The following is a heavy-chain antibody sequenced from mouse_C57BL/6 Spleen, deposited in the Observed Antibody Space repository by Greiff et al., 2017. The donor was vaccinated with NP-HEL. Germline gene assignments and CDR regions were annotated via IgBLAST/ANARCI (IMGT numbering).Heavy chain of an antibody. D-gene: IGHD1-3*01. J-gene: IGHJ1*03. Sequence: VKLQESGPGLVQPSQSLSITCTVSGFSLTSYGVHWVRQSPGKGLEWLGVIWRGGSTDYNAAFMSRLSITKDNSKSQVFFKMNSLQADDTAIYYCAKNELYWYFDVWGTGTTVTVSS. CDR3: AKNELYWYFDV. V-gene: IGHV2-5*01. CDR1: GFSLTSYG. CDR2: IWRGGST.